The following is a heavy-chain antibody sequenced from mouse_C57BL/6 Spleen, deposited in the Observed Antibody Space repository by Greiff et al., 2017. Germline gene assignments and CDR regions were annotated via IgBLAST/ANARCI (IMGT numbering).Heavy chain of an antibody. J-gene: IGHJ2*01. CDR2: INPGSGGT. CDR3: ARGYGSSYGYFDY. D-gene: IGHD1-1*01. CDR1: GYAFTNYL. Sequence: VQLQQSGAELVRPGTSVKVSCKASGYAFTNYLIEWVKQRPGQGLEWIGVINPGSGGTNYNEKFKGKGTLTADKSSSTAYMQLSSLTSEDSAVYFCARGYGSSYGYFDYWGQGTTLTVSS. V-gene: IGHV1-54*01.